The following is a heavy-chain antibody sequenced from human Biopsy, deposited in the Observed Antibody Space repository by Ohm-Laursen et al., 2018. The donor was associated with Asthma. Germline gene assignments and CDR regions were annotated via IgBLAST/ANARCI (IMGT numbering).Heavy chain of an antibody. CDR3: TSDFPKDYVRYNFQF. CDR2: HDHEEGGT. J-gene: IGHJ4*02. CDR1: GYSLTDLS. D-gene: IGHD4-17*01. V-gene: IGHV1-24*01. Sequence: GASVKASCKISGYSLTDLSMHWVRQAPGQGLEWMGGHDHEEGGTVNARRFQGRVTMTEDTSADTAYMELSSLNSDDTAVYYCTSDFPKDYVRYNFQFWGQGTLVTVSS.